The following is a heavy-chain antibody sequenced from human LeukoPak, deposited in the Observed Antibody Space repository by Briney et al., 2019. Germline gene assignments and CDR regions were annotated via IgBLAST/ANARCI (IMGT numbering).Heavy chain of an antibody. CDR1: GGSISTNY. V-gene: IGHV4-59*01. J-gene: IGHJ4*02. CDR2: VYYSGST. D-gene: IGHD3-10*01. Sequence: PSETLSFTCTVSGGSISTNYWSWIRQPPGKGLEWIGYVYYSGSTNYKPSLKSRVTISVDTSKNQFSLKLTSVTAADTAVYYCARDGSGRYYFDYWGQGTLVTVSS. CDR3: ARDGSGRYYFDY.